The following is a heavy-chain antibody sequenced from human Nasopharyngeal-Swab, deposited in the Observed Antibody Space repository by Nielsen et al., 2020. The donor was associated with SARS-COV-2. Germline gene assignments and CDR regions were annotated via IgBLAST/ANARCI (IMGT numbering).Heavy chain of an antibody. CDR1: GFTVSSNY. CDR3: ARDIVVVVAEDYYYYMDV. V-gene: IGHV3-53*01. Sequence: GESLKISCAASGFTVSSNYMSWVRQAPGKGLEWASVIDSGGSTYYADSVKGRFTISRDNSKNTLYLQMNSLRAEDTAVYYCARDIVVVVAEDYYYYMDVWGKGTTVTVSS. CDR2: IDSGGST. J-gene: IGHJ6*03. D-gene: IGHD2-15*01.